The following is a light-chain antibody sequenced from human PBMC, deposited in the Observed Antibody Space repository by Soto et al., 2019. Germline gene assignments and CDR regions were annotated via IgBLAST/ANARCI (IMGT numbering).Light chain of an antibody. J-gene: IGKJ1*01. Sequence: DIQMTQSPSSLSASVGDRVTITCQASQDIRTHLNWFQQKPGKAPKLLIYGASYLEIGVPSRFSGGGSGTDFTLSISSLQPEDSATYYCQQYSIYSGSFGQGTRVEIK. CDR2: GAS. CDR3: QQYSIYSGS. CDR1: QDIRTH. V-gene: IGKV1-33*01.